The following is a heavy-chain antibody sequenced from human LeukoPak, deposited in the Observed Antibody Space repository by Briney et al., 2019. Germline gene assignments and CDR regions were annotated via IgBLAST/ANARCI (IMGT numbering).Heavy chain of an antibody. CDR1: GGSISSSSYY. CDR2: IYYSGST. D-gene: IGHD6-25*01. J-gene: IGHJ5*02. V-gene: IGHV4-39*01. CDR3: ARPRRQRNWFDP. Sequence: SETLSLTCTVSGGSISSSSYYWGWIRQPPGKGLEWIGSIYYSGSTYYNPSLESRVTISVDTSKNQFSLKLSSVTAADTAVYYCARPRRQRNWFDPWGQGTLVTVSS.